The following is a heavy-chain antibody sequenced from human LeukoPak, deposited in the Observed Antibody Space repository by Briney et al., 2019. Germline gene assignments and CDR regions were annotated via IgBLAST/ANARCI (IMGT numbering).Heavy chain of an antibody. D-gene: IGHD3-10*01. Sequence: SETLSLTCTVSGGSISSYYWGWIRQPPGKGLEWIGYIYYSGSTNYNPSLKSRVTISVDTSKNQFSLKLSSVTAADTAVYYCARRVITLVRGYYYYYYMDVWGEGTTVTVSS. J-gene: IGHJ6*03. CDR1: GGSISSYY. CDR2: IYYSGST. V-gene: IGHV4-59*01. CDR3: ARRVITLVRGYYYYYYMDV.